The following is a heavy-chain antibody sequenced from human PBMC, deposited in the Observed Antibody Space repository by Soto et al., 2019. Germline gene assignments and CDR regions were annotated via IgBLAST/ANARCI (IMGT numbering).Heavy chain of an antibody. CDR1: GVTMSYGGYS. CDR3: AREGSSGYSAFDY. D-gene: IGHD3-22*01. J-gene: IGHJ4*02. CDR2: IYYSGST. Sequence: SETLSLTCSVSGVTMSYGGYSRSWIRQHPGKGLEWIGYIYYSGSTYYNPSLKSRVTISVDTSKNQFSLKLSSVTAADTAVYYCAREGSSGYSAFDYWGQGTLVTVSS. V-gene: IGHV4-31*03.